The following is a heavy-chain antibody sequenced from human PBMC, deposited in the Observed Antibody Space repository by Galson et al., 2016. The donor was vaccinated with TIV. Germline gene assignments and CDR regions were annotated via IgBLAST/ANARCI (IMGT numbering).Heavy chain of an antibody. CDR1: GYTFSTCG. CDR3: ARDRGSMTMILVADYHYGMDV. J-gene: IGHJ6*02. CDR2: ISSHNGDT. Sequence: SVKVSCKASGYTFSTCGFSWVRQAPGQGLEWLGWISSHNGDTNYAHNLQGRVPMTTDTSTTTAYMELRSLRSADTAVYYCARDRGSMTMILVADYHYGMDVWGQGTTVTVSS. D-gene: IGHD3-22*01. V-gene: IGHV1-18*04.